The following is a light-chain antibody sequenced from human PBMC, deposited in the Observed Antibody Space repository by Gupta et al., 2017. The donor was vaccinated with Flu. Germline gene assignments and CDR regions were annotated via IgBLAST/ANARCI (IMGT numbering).Light chain of an antibody. J-gene: IGKJ4*01. CDR1: QSVSSK. CDR2: GAS. V-gene: IGKV3-15*01. Sequence: EIAMTQSPATLSVSPGERVTLSCRASQSVSSKLAWYQQKPGQAPRLLIFGASTRATGIPARFSGSGSGTEFTLTINSLQSEDFAAYFCQQDNDWPLTFGGGTKVEIK. CDR3: QQDNDWPLT.